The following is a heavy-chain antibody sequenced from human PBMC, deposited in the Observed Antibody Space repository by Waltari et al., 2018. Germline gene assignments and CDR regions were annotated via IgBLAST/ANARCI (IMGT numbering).Heavy chain of an antibody. V-gene: IGHV3-9*03. D-gene: IGHD6-13*01. J-gene: IGHJ6*02. CDR3: AKGVSSWYSFGMDV. CDR2: ISWESRAI. CDR1: GFSFDNFA. Sequence: EVKVVESGGGLVQPGRSLRLSCTGSGFSFDNFAMHWVRQAPGKGLGWGSGISWESRAIGYADSVKGRFTISRDNARNSVYLQMNSLRSEDMALYYCAKGVSSWYSFGMDVWGQGTTVTVSS.